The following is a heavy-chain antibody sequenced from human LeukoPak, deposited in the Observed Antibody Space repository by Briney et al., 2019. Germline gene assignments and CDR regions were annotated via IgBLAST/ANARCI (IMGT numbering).Heavy chain of an antibody. V-gene: IGHV3-23*01. J-gene: IGHJ4*02. D-gene: IGHD2-2*01. CDR3: AKVPDIVVVPAAEDY. Sequence: GGSLRLSCAASGFTFSIYAMSWVRQAPGKGLEWVSAISGSGGSTYYADSVKGRFTISRDNSKNTLYLQMNSLRAEDTAVYYCAKVPDIVVVPAAEDYWGQGTLVTVSS. CDR2: ISGSGGST. CDR1: GFTFSIYA.